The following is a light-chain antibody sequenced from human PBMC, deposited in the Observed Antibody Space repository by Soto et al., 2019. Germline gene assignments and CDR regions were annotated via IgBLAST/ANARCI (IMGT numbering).Light chain of an antibody. CDR2: DAS. J-gene: IGKJ1*01. CDR3: QHYNNSWS. V-gene: IGKV1-5*01. CDR1: QIITGW. Sequence: DIQMTQSPSTLSASVGDRVTITCRASQIITGWLAWYQRKPGKAPDLLIYDASSLQSGVPSRFSGSGSGTAFTPTIRSRQTDDSATYHCQHYNNSWSFGQGTKVEIK.